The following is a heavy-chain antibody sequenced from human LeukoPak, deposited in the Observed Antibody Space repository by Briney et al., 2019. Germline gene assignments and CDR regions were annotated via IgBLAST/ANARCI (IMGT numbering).Heavy chain of an antibody. CDR1: GYTFTSYG. CDR3: ARGNNDYGDRDAFDI. V-gene: IGHV1-18*01. Sequence: ASVKVSCKASGYTFTSYGISWVRQAPGQGLEWMGWISAYNGNTNYAQKLQGRVTMTTDTSTSTAYMELRSLRSEDTAVYYCARGNNDYGDRDAFDIWGQGTMVTVSS. D-gene: IGHD4-17*01. J-gene: IGHJ3*02. CDR2: ISAYNGNT.